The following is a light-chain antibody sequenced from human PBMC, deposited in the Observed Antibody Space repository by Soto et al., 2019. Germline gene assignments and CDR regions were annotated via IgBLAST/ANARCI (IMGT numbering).Light chain of an antibody. V-gene: IGKV3-20*01. J-gene: IGKJ1*01. CDR3: QQYGSSPWT. CDR2: GAS. Sequence: ETVLTQSPGTLSLSPGERATLSCRASQTIRSNYLAWYRQTPGQAPRLLIYGASNRATGIADRFSGSGSGTDFTLIISRLETEDFALYYCQQYGSSPWTFGQGTKVDIK. CDR1: QTIRSNY.